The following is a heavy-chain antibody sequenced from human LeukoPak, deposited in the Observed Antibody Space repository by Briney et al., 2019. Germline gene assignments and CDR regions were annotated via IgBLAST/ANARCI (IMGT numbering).Heavy chain of an antibody. CDR1: GFTFSSYS. Sequence: KSGGSLRLSCAASGFTFSSYSMNWVRQAPGKGLEWVSSISSSSSYIYYADSVKGRFTISRDNAKNSLYLQMNSLRAEDTAVYYCARDIRTLWFGEFLYYFDYWGQGTLVTVSS. J-gene: IGHJ4*02. V-gene: IGHV3-21*01. D-gene: IGHD3-10*01. CDR2: ISSSSSYI. CDR3: ARDIRTLWFGEFLYYFDY.